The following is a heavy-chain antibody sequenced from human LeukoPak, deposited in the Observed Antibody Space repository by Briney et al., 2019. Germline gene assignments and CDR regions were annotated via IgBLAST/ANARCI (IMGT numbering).Heavy chain of an antibody. CDR1: GGSISSYY. Sequence: SETLSLTCTVSGGSISSYYWSWIRQPPGKGLEWIGEINHSGSTNYNPSLKSRVTISVDTSKNQFSLKLSSVTAADTAVYYCARTSIQLWFGSWNYWGQGTLVTVSS. J-gene: IGHJ4*02. CDR2: INHSGST. V-gene: IGHV4-34*01. CDR3: ARTSIQLWFGSWNY. D-gene: IGHD5-18*01.